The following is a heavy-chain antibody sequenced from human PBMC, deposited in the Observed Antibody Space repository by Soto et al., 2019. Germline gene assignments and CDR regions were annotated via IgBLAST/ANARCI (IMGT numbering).Heavy chain of an antibody. CDR1: GFSISGSG. V-gene: IGHV3-73*01. Sequence: EVQLVESGGGLVQPGGSLRLSCAASGFSISGSGIHWVRQASGKGLEWVARIRDRTNGYATGYAASVQGRFSISRDDSKNTAFLQMNILNTEDTAVYYCTRVDATGDRAFDIWFQGTMVTVSS. J-gene: IGHJ3*02. CDR2: IRDRTNGYAT. D-gene: IGHD1-1*01. CDR3: TRVDATGDRAFDI.